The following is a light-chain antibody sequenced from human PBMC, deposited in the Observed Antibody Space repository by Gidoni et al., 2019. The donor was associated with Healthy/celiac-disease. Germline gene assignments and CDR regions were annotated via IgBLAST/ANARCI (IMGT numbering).Light chain of an antibody. Sequence: QSPPTPPASVSGSPGQSITISCTGTSSDVGGYYYVSWYQHHPGKAPKLMIYDVSNRPSGVSNRFSGSKSGNTASLTISGLQAEDEADYYCNSYTSSSTGVFGSGTKVTVL. CDR2: DVS. J-gene: IGLJ1*01. CDR3: NSYTSSSTGV. V-gene: IGLV2-14*03. CDR1: SSDVGGYYY.